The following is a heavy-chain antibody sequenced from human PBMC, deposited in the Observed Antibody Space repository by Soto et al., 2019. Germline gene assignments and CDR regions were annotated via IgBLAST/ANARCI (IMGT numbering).Heavy chain of an antibody. D-gene: IGHD6-13*01. CDR2: TDSDGTFT. Sequence: GGSLRLSCVASGFTFSTYWMHWVRQTPGEGLVWASHTDSDGTFTTYADSVKGRFTISRDNAKSTLYLQMNSLRAEDTGVYYCAKQVATGTALYDYWGQGSLVTVSS. CDR1: GFTFSTYW. CDR3: AKQVATGTALYDY. V-gene: IGHV3-74*01. J-gene: IGHJ4*02.